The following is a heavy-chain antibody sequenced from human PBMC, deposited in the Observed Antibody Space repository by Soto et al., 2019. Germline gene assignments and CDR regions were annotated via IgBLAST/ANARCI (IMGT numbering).Heavy chain of an antibody. CDR2: IYYSGST. CDR1: GGSINDFY. J-gene: IGHJ4*02. Sequence: SETLSLTCTVSGGSINDFYWSWIRQPPGKGLEWIGYIYYSGSTDYNPSLKGRVTISVDTSKNQFSLKLRSVTAADTAVYYCARVGGVATRTFDYWGQGTLVTVSS. D-gene: IGHD6-6*01. CDR3: ARVGGVATRTFDY. V-gene: IGHV4-59*01.